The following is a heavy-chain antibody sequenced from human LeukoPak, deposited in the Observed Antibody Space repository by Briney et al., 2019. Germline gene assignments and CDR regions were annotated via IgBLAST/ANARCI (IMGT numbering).Heavy chain of an antibody. J-gene: IGHJ5*02. CDR2: IYYSGST. CDR3: AREEDYYYDSSGYYLGWFDP. CDR1: GGSISSYY. Sequence: SETLSLTCTVSGGSISSYYWSWIRQPPGKGLEWIGYIYYSGSTNYNPSLKSRVTILVDTSKNQFSLKLSSVTAADTAVYYCAREEDYYYDSSGYYLGWFDPWGQGTLVTVSS. D-gene: IGHD3-22*01. V-gene: IGHV4-59*01.